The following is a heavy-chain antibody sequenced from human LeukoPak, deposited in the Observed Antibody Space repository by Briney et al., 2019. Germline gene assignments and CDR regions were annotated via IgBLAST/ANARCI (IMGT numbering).Heavy chain of an antibody. CDR1: GYKFTSYG. J-gene: IGHJ6*03. CDR3: ARAGLPFYYYYMDV. CDR2: ISPDNGNT. Sequence: ASVKVSCKASGYKFTSYGISWVRQAPGQGLEWMGWISPDNGNTDYAQIFQGRVTMTTDTSTSTAYMELRSLRSDDTAVYYCARAGLPFYYYYMDVWGKGTTVTISS. D-gene: IGHD5-12*01. V-gene: IGHV1-18*01.